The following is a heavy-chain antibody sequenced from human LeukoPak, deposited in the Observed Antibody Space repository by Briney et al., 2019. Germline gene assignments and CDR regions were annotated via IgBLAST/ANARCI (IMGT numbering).Heavy chain of an antibody. CDR2: IYHSGST. CDR3: ARELAPYYDFWSGSNYFDY. D-gene: IGHD3-3*01. V-gene: IGHV4-38-2*02. CDR1: GYSISGGYY. Sequence: KPSGTLSLTCTVSGYSISGGYYWGWIRQPPGKGLEWIGSIYHSGSTYYNPSLKSRVTISVDTSKNQFSLKLSSVTAADTAVYYCARELAPYYDFWSGSNYFDYWGQGTLVTVSS. J-gene: IGHJ4*02.